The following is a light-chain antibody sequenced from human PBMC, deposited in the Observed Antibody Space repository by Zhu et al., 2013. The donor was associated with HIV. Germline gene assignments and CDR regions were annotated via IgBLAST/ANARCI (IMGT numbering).Light chain of an antibody. V-gene: IGKV3-15*01. CDR2: GAS. CDR1: QSVSSG. Sequence: EILMTQSPVTLSVSPGERVTLSCRASQSVSSGLAWYQQKPGQAPRLLIYGASTRATGIPTRFSGSGSGTEFTLTISSLQSEDFAVYYCQQYDSSPLTFGGGTKVEI. J-gene: IGKJ4*01. CDR3: QQYDSSPLT.